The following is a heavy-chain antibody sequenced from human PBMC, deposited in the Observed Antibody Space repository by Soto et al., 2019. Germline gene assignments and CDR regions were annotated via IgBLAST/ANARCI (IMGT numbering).Heavy chain of an antibody. V-gene: IGHV3-7*05. J-gene: IGHJ6*02. CDR3: ARESGSSSSPNYYYYGMDV. Sequence: GGSLRLSCAASGFTFSSYWMSWVRQAPGKGLEWVANIKQDGSEKYYVDSVKGRFTISRDNAKNSLYLQMNSLRAEDTAVYYCARESGSSSSPNYYYYGMDVWGQGTTVTVSS. CDR1: GFTFSSYW. D-gene: IGHD6-6*01. CDR2: IKQDGSEK.